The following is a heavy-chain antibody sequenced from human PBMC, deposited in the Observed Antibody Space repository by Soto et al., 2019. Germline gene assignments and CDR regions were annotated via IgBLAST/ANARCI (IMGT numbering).Heavy chain of an antibody. Sequence: ASVKVSCKASGDTFTANYIHWVRQAPGQGFEWMGWINPKSGGTNYPQKFQGRVTMTRDTSLSTVYMTLTGLTSDDTAVYYCATSQKGYNWNYFDHWGQGALVTVSS. CDR1: GDTFTANY. V-gene: IGHV1-2*02. CDR2: INPKSGGT. CDR3: ATSQKGYNWNYFDH. J-gene: IGHJ4*02. D-gene: IGHD1-20*01.